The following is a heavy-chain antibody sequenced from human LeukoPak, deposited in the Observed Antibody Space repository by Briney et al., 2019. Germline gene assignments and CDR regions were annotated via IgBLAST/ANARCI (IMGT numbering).Heavy chain of an antibody. D-gene: IGHD2-21*02. CDR1: GGSFSGYY. Sequence: SETLSLTCAVYGGSFSGYYWSWIRQPPGKGVGLIGEIYHSGSTNYNPSLKSRVTISVDTSKNQFSLKLSSVTAADTAVYYCARGPRQHIVVVTAIRHYYYGMDVWGQGTTVTVSS. V-gene: IGHV4-34*01. CDR2: IYHSGST. J-gene: IGHJ6*02. CDR3: ARGPRQHIVVVTAIRHYYYGMDV.